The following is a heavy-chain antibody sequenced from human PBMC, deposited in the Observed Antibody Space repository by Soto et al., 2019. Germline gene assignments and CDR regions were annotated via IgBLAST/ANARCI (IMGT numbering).Heavy chain of an antibody. CDR3: ARDSIGQYQLLRGVYYYYGMDV. CDR2: ISYDGSKK. Sequence: QVQLVESGGGVVQPGRSLRLSCAASGFTFSSYAMHWVRQAPGKGLEWVAVISYDGSKKYYADSVKGRFTISRDNSKNTLNLQMNSLRAEDTAVYYCARDSIGQYQLLRGVYYYYGMDVWGQGTTVTVSS. V-gene: IGHV3-30-3*01. CDR1: GFTFSSYA. D-gene: IGHD2-2*01. J-gene: IGHJ6*02.